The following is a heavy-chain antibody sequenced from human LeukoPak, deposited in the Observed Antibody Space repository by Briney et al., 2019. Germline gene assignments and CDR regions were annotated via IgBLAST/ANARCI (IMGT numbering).Heavy chain of an antibody. J-gene: IGHJ4*02. V-gene: IGHV1-46*01. Sequence: ASVKVSCKAFGYTFTSNYMHWVRQAPGQGPEWMGVISPSGGSTTYAQKFQGRVTLTRDTSISTAYMELSSLRSEDTAVYYCAREDYYDSGSNDYWGQGTLVTVSS. CDR2: ISPSGGST. CDR1: GYTFTSNY. CDR3: AREDYYDSGSNDY. D-gene: IGHD3-22*01.